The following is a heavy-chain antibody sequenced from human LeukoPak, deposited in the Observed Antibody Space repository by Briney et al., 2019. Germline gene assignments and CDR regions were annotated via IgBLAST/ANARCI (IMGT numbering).Heavy chain of an antibody. V-gene: IGHV4-61*02. Sequence: KPSETLSLTCTVSGDSITSGTYYWTWIRQPAGKGLEWIGRIYTSGSTNYNPSLKSRVTISLDTSKNHFSLRLSSVTAADTAVYYCAKDAYYDSSGYYFGVTFDIWGQGTMVTVSS. CDR2: IYTSGST. CDR1: GDSITSGTYY. CDR3: AKDAYYDSSGYYFGVTFDI. D-gene: IGHD3-22*01. J-gene: IGHJ3*02.